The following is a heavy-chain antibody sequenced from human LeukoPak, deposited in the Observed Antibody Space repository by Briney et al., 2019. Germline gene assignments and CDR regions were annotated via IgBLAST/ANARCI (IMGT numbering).Heavy chain of an antibody. CDR3: ARGWLHFDY. D-gene: IGHD5-12*01. V-gene: IGHV4-34*01. J-gene: IGHJ4*02. CDR1: GGSFSGYY. Sequence: PSETLSLXCAVYGGSFSGYYWSWSRLPPGKGLEWIGEINHSGSTNYNPSLKSRVTISVDTSKNQFSLKLSSVTAADTAVYYCARGWLHFDYWGQGTLVTVSS. CDR2: INHSGST.